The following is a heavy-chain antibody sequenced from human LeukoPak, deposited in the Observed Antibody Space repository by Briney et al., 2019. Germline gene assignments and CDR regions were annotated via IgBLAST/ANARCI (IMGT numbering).Heavy chain of an antibody. D-gene: IGHD3-10*01. CDR3: AKEPYGSGSYYTPFDY. CDR2: IYSGGST. CDR1: GFTVSSNY. J-gene: IGHJ4*02. V-gene: IGHV3-53*01. Sequence: PGGSLRLSCAASGFTVSSNYMNWVRQAPGKGLEWVSVIYSGGSTYYADSVKGRFTISRDNSKNTLYLQMNSLRAEDTAVYYCAKEPYGSGSYYTPFDYWGQGTLVTVSS.